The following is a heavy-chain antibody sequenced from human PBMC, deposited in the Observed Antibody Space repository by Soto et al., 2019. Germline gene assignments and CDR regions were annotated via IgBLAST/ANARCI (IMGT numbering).Heavy chain of an antibody. V-gene: IGHV1-18*01. Sequence: QVQLVQSGAEVKKPGASVKVSCKASGYTFTSYGISWVRQAPGQGLECMGWISTYNGNTRYAQKLQGRVTMTTDTSTSTAYMEMRSLRSDATAVFYCAREMVRGVGSDYCGQRTLVTVSS. J-gene: IGHJ4*02. CDR2: ISTYNGNT. CDR3: AREMVRGVGSDY. D-gene: IGHD3-10*01. CDR1: GYTFTSYG.